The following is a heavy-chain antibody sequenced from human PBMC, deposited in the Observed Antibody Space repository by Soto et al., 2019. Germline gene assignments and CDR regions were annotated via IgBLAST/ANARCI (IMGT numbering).Heavy chain of an antibody. CDR3: ARGRSCSSTSCYFLDS. V-gene: IGHV1-8*01. D-gene: IGHD2-2*01. CDR1: GYTFTSYD. J-gene: IGHJ4*02. Sequence: QVQLVQSGAEVKKPGASVKVSCKASGYTFTSYDINWVRQATGQGLEWMGWMNPNSGNTGYAQKFQGRVTMTRDTSISTAYMELSSLRSEDTAVYYCARGRSCSSTSCYFLDSWGQGTLVTVYS. CDR2: MNPNSGNT.